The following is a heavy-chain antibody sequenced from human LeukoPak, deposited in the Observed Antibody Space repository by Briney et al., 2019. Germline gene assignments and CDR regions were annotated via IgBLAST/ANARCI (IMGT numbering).Heavy chain of an antibody. V-gene: IGHV4-59*01. D-gene: IGHD5-24*01. J-gene: IGHJ4*02. CDR2: IYYSGST. CDR3: ARDRDGYSYFDY. CDR1: GGSISSYY. Sequence: SETLSLTCTVSGGSISSYYWSWIRQPPGKGLEWIGYIYYSGSTNYNPSLKSRVTISGDTSKNQFSLKLSSVTAADTAVYYCARDRDGYSYFDYWGQGTLVTVSS.